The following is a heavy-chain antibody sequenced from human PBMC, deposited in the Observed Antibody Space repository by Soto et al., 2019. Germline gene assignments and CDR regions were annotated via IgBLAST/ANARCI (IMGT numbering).Heavy chain of an antibody. D-gene: IGHD6-6*01. J-gene: IGHJ6*02. CDR3: AREVGTGSSYYYYYGMDV. V-gene: IGHV3-30-3*01. CDR2: ISYHGSNK. Sequence: PGGSLRLSCAASGFTFSSYAMHWVRQAPGKGLEWVAVISYHGSNKYYADSVKGRFTISRDNSKNTLYLQMNSLRAEDTAVYYCAREVGTGSSYYYYYGMDVWGQGTTVTVSS. CDR1: GFTFSSYA.